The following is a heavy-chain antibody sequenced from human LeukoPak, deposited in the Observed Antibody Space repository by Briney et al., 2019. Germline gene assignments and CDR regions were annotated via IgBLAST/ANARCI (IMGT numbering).Heavy chain of an antibody. CDR3: ARSGITGTTAWFDP. V-gene: IGHV3-21*01. Sequence: GGSLRLSGAASGFTFSSYSMNWVRQAPGKGLEWVSSISSSGSYIYYADSVKGRFTISRDNAKNSLYLQMNSLRAEDTAVYYCARSGITGTTAWFDPWGQGTLVTVSS. J-gene: IGHJ5*02. CDR2: ISSSGSYI. D-gene: IGHD1-7*01. CDR1: GFTFSSYS.